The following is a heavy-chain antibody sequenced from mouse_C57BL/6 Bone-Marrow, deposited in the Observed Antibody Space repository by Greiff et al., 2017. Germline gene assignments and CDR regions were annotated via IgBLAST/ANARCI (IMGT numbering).Heavy chain of an antibody. D-gene: IGHD4-1*01. CDR3: ARRLGSYAMDY. V-gene: IGHV5-12*01. J-gene: IGHJ4*01. CDR2: ISNGGGST. CDR1: GFTFSDYY. Sequence: EVMLVESGGGLVQPGGSLKLSCAASGFTFSDYYMYWVRQTPEKRLEWVAYISNGGGSTYYPDTVKGRFTISRDNAKNTLYLQMSRLKSEDTARYYCARRLGSYAMDYWGQGTSVTVSS.